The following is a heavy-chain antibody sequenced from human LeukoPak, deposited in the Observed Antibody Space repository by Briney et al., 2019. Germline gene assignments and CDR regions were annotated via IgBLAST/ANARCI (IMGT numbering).Heavy chain of an antibody. D-gene: IGHD4-23*01. CDR3: ARLGTVVTGYYYYYYMDV. V-gene: IGHV1-8*03. CDR1: GYTFTSYD. Sequence: ASVKVSCKASGYTFTSYDINWVRQATGQGLEWMGWMNPNSGNTGYAQKSQGRVTITRNTSISTAYMELSSLRSEDTAVYYCARLGTVVTGYYYYYYMDVWGKGTTVTVSS. J-gene: IGHJ6*03. CDR2: MNPNSGNT.